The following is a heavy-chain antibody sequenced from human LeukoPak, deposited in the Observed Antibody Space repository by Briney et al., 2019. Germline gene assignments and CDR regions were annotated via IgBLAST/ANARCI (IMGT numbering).Heavy chain of an antibody. V-gene: IGHV3-7*03. CDR3: ARARGIDY. J-gene: IGHJ4*02. D-gene: IGHD2/OR15-2a*01. CDR1: GLTFSSYY. CDR2: IKQDGSEK. Sequence: GGSLRLSCPASGLTFSSYYMSWVRQAQGKGLEWVANIKQDGSEKYYVDSVKGRFTISRDNAKNSLYLQMNSLRAEDTAVYYCARARGIDYWGQGTLVTVSS.